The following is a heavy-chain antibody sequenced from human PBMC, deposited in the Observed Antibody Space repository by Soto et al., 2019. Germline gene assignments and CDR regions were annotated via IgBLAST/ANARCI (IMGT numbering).Heavy chain of an antibody. CDR1: GFTFSSYG. CDR3: ASLNLGYCSSTSCYVRFDYYMDV. V-gene: IGHV3-74*01. J-gene: IGHJ6*03. CDR2: INSDGSST. Sequence: PGGSLRLSCAASGFTFSSYGMHWVRQAPGKGLVWVSRINSDGSSTSYADSVKGRFTISRDNAKNTLYLQMNSLRAEDTAVYYCASLNLGYCSSTSCYVRFDYYMDVWGKGTTVTVSS. D-gene: IGHD2-2*01.